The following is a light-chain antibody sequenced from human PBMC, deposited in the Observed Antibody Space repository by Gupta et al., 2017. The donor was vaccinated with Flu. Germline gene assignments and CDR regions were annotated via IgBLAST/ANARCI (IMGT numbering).Light chain of an antibody. V-gene: IGKV1-39*01. CDR3: QESYINPKT. CDR2: AAS. Sequence: GDRVTITCRTSQNIADFLNWYQQKPEKPPKLLIYAASTLQSGVPSRFSGRGSWTQFTLIISGVQPEDFSTDYCQESYINPKTFGQGTKLEIK. CDR1: QNIADF. J-gene: IGKJ2*01.